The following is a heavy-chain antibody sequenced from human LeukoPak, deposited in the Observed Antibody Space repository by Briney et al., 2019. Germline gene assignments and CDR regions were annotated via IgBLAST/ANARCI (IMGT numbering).Heavy chain of an antibody. D-gene: IGHD6-13*01. J-gene: IGHJ6*02. CDR1: GGSFSGYY. CDR3: ARGGHSSSWYLYYYYGMDV. Sequence: PSETLSLTCAVYGGSFSGYYWSWIRQPPGKGLEWIGEINHSGSTNYNPSLKSRVTISVDTSKNQFSLKLSSVTAADTAVYYCARGGHSSSWYLYYYYGMDVWGQGTTVTVSS. V-gene: IGHV4-34*01. CDR2: INHSGST.